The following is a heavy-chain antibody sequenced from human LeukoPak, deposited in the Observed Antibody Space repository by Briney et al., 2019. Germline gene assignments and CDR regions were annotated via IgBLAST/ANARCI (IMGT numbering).Heavy chain of an antibody. CDR2: FDPEDGET. V-gene: IGHV1-24*01. CDR3: ARDGEAVTTYYYYGMDV. J-gene: IGHJ6*04. Sequence: GASVKVSCKVSGYTLTELSMHWVRQAPGKGPEWMGGFDPEDGETIYAQKLQGRVTMTTDTSTSTAYMELRSLRSDDTAVYYCARDGEAVTTYYYYGMDVWGKGTTVTVSS. D-gene: IGHD4-11*01. CDR1: GYTLTELS.